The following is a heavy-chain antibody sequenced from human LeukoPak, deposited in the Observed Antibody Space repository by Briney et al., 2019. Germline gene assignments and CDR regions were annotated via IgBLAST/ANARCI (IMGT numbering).Heavy chain of an antibody. CDR3: AGDSPLGYCSSTSCYTGAFDY. CDR1: GFTFSSYA. Sequence: GRSLRFSCAASGFTFSSYAMHWVRQAPGKGLEWVAVISYDGSNKYYADSVKGRFTISRDNSKNTLYLQMNSLRAEDTAVYYCAGDSPLGYCSSTSCYTGAFDYWGQGTLVTVSS. CDR2: ISYDGSNK. J-gene: IGHJ4*02. V-gene: IGHV3-30-3*01. D-gene: IGHD2-2*02.